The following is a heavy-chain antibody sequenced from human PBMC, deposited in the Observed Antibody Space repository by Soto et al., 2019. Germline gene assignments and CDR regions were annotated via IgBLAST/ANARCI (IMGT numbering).Heavy chain of an antibody. CDR3: ARGSAFDI. D-gene: IGHD3-10*01. J-gene: IGHJ3*02. CDR2: IYSGGST. CDR1: GFTVTSNH. Sequence: PGGSLRLSCAASGFTVTSNHMSWIRQAPGEGLEWVSGIYSGGSTFYADSVKGRFTISRDISENTLYLQMNSLRVEDTAVYYCARGSAFDIWGQGTTVTVSS. V-gene: IGHV3-53*01.